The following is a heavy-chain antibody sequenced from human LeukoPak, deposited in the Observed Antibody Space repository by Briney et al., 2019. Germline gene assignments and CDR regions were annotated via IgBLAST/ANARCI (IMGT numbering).Heavy chain of an antibody. CDR1: GGSFSSYY. CDR3: ARAAYYDSSGEIDY. J-gene: IGHJ4*02. CDR2: INHSGST. Sequence: PSETLSLTCAVYGGSFSSYYWSWIRQPPGKGLEWIGEINHSGSTNYNPSLKSRVAISVDTSKNQFSLKLSSVTAADTAVYYCARAAYYDSSGEIDYWGQGTLVTVSS. D-gene: IGHD3-22*01. V-gene: IGHV4-34*01.